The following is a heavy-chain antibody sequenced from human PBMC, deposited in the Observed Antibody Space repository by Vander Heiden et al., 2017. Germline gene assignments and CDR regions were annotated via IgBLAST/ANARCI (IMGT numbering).Heavy chain of an antibody. D-gene: IGHD7-27*01. CDR3: AKEWAGDPLW. Sequence: EVQLLESGGGLVQPGGSLRLSCAASGFTFSTYAMTWVRQAPGKGLQWVSSISGSGGTTYYADSVKGRFTISRDNSKNTLYVQMNSLRAEDTAMYYCAKEWAGDPLWWGQGTLVTVSS. CDR1: GFTFSTYA. CDR2: ISGSGGTT. J-gene: IGHJ4*02. V-gene: IGHV3-23*01.